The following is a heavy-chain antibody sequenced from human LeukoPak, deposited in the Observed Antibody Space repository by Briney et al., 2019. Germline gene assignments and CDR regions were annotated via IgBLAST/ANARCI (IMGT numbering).Heavy chain of an antibody. CDR3: AREAVDSSSWYNY. Sequence: SVKVSCKASGGTFSSYAISWVRQAPGQGLEWMGRIIPILGIANYAQKFQGRVTITADKSTSTAYMELSSLRSEDTAVYYCAREAVDSSSWYNYWGQGTLVTVSS. D-gene: IGHD6-13*01. J-gene: IGHJ4*02. CDR1: GGTFSSYA. CDR2: IIPILGIA. V-gene: IGHV1-69*04.